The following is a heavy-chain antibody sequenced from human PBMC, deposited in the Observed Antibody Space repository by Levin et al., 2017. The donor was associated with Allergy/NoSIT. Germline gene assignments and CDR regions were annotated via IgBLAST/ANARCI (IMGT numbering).Heavy chain of an antibody. CDR2: IKGDGSTT. J-gene: IGHJ4*02. D-gene: IGHD2-2*02. V-gene: IGHV3-74*03. Sequence: GESLKISCVASGFTFSSFWMHWVRQAPGKGLVWLPHIKGDGSTTTYADSVKGRFTISRDNAKNTLYLQMNSLSAEDTAVYYCVRDLYGRDDHWGQGTLVTVSS. CDR1: GFTFSSFW. CDR3: VRDLYGRDDH.